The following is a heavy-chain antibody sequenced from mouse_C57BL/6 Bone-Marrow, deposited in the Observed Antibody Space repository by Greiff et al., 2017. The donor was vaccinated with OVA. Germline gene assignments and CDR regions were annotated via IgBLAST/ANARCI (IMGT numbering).Heavy chain of an antibody. J-gene: IGHJ2*01. CDR1: GYTFTSYW. CDR2: IHPNSGST. D-gene: IGHD1-1*01. Sequence: QVQLQQSWAELVKPGASVKLSCKASGYTFTSYWMHWVKQRPGQGLEWIGMIHPNSGSTNYNEKFKSKATLTVDKSSSTAYMQLSSLTSEDSAVYYCARFTTVVLDYWGQGTTLTVSS. V-gene: IGHV1-64*01. CDR3: ARFTTVVLDY.